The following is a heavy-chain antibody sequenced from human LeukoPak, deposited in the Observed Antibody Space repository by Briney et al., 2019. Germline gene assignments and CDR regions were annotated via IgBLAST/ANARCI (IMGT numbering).Heavy chain of an antibody. D-gene: IGHD3-22*01. V-gene: IGHV3-23*01. J-gene: IGHJ4*02. CDR2: ISGSGGST. CDR1: GFTFSSYA. CDR3: ARDYVDYYDSSGSIY. Sequence: GGSLRLSCAASGFTFSSYAMSWVRQAPGKGLEWVSAISGSGGSTYYADSVKGRFTISRGNAKNSLYLQMNSLRAEDTAVYYCARDYVDYYDSSGSIYWGQGTLVTVSS.